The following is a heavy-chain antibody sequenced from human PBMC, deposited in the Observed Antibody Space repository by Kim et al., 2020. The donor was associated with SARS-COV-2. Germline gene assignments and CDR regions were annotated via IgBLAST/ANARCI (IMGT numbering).Heavy chain of an antibody. J-gene: IGHJ4*02. CDR3: AHYQPLMSGFDY. D-gene: IGHD2-2*01. V-gene: IGHV2-5*02. CDR1: GFSLSPSGVG. CDR2: IYWDDDK. Sequence: SGPTLVHPTQPLTLTCTFSGFSLSPSGVGVGWIRQPPGKALEWLALIYWDDDKRYSPSLKSRLTITKDTSKNQVVLTMTNMDPVDTATYYCAHYQPLMSGFDYWGQGALVTVSS.